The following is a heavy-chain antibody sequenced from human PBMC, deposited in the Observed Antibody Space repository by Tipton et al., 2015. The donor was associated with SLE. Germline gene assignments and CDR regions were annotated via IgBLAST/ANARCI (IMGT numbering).Heavy chain of an antibody. D-gene: IGHD3-10*01. J-gene: IGHJ4*02. V-gene: IGHV3-21*04. CDR3: AKDSRRYNYGSGSTY. CDR2: ISSSSSYI. Sequence: SLRLSCAASGFTFSSYSMNWVRQAPGKGLEWVSSISSSSSYIYYADSVKGRFTISRDNSKNTLYLQMNSLRAEDTAVYYCAKDSRRYNYGSGSTYWGQGTLVTVSS. CDR1: GFTFSSYS.